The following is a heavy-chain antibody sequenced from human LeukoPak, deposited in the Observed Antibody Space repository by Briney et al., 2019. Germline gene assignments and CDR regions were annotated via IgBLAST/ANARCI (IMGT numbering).Heavy chain of an antibody. CDR2: ITYDGSNK. V-gene: IGHV3-30*03. J-gene: IGHJ3*02. Sequence: GRSLRLSCAASGFTFSSSGMHWVRQAPGKGLEWVALITYDGSNKYYAGSLKGRFTISRDNSKNTLYLHMNSLRAEDTAVYYCARGEILVLAFDIWGGGEIVSVSS. CDR1: GFTFSSSG. D-gene: IGHD1-26*01. CDR3: ARGEILVLAFDI.